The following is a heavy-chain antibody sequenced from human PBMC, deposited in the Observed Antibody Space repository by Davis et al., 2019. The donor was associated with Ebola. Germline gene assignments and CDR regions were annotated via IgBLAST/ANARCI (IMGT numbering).Heavy chain of an antibody. CDR3: AAEREAAHHSPYGMDV. CDR1: GYTFTSYG. Sequence: ASVKLSCKASGYTFTSYGISWVRQAPGQGLEWMGWISAYNGNTNYAQKLQGRVTMTTDTSTSTAYMELRSLRPDDTAVYYCAAEREAAHHSPYGMDVWGQGTTVTVSS. D-gene: IGHD2-15*01. J-gene: IGHJ6*02. CDR2: ISAYNGNT. V-gene: IGHV1-18*04.